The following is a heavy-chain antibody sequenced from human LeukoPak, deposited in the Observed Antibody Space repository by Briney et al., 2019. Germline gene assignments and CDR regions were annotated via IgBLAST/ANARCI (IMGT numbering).Heavy chain of an antibody. CDR3: ARRRHYYDSSGPLDY. CDR2: INPNSGGT. Sequence: GASVTVSCTASGYTFTGYYMHWVRQAPGQGLEWMGWINPNSGGTNYAQKFQGRVTMTRDTSISTAYMELSRLRSDDTAVYYCARRRHYYDSSGPLDYWGQGTLVTVSS. J-gene: IGHJ4*02. V-gene: IGHV1-2*02. D-gene: IGHD3-22*01. CDR1: GYTFTGYY.